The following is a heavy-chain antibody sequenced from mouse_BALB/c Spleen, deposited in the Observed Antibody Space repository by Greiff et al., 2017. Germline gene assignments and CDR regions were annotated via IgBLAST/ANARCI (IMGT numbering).Heavy chain of an antibody. D-gene: IGHD1-1*01. CDR3: NAFITTVVEGYYAMDY. CDR1: GFNIKDYY. V-gene: IGHV14-4*02. Sequence: DVQLQESGAELVRSGASVKLSCTASGFNIKDYYMHWVKQRPEQGLEWIGWIDPENGDTEYAPKFQGKATMTADTSSNTAYLQLSSLTSEDTAVYYCNAFITTVVEGYYAMDYWGQGTSVTVSS. CDR2: IDPENGDT. J-gene: IGHJ4*01.